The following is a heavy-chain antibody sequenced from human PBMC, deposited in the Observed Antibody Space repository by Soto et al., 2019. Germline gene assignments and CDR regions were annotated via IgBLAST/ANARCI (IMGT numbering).Heavy chain of an antibody. CDR3: ARRQSYSSSSYYYYYGMDV. Sequence: PSEILSLTCAVSGGSISSGGYSWSWIRQPPGKGLEWIGYIYHSGSTYYNPSLKSRVTISVDRSKNQFSLKLSSVTAADTAVYYCARRQSYSSSSYYYYYGMDVWGQGTTVTVSS. CDR2: IYHSGST. D-gene: IGHD6-6*01. CDR1: GGSISSGGYS. J-gene: IGHJ6*02. V-gene: IGHV4-30-2*01.